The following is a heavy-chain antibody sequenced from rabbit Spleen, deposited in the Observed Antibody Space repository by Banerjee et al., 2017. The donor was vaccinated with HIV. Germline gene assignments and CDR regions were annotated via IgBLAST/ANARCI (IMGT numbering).Heavy chain of an antibody. V-gene: IGHV1S45*01. Sequence: QEHLEESGGGLVKPEGSLTLTCKASGFSFSDRDVMCWVRQAPGKGLEWIACINTATVKAAYATWAKGRFTISRTSSTTVTLQMTSPTAADTATYFCARDLTSVIGWNFGLWGQGTLVTVS. CDR2: INTATVKA. J-gene: IGHJ3*01. D-gene: IGHD1-1*01. CDR1: GFSFSDRDV. CDR3: ARDLTSVIGWNFGL.